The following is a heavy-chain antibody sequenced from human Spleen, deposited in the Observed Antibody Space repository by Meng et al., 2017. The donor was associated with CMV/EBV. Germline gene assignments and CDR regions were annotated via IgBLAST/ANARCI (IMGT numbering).Heavy chain of an antibody. V-gene: IGHV4-39*07. Sequence: SENLSLTCTVSGGSISSSSYYWGWIRQPPGKGLQYIGNIYYTWDTYYNPSLKSRVTVSIDTSKNQFFLKVTSVTAADTAVYYCARIQATEVIWGQGTLVTVSS. J-gene: IGHJ4*02. CDR3: ARIQATEVI. CDR2: IYYTWDT. CDR1: GGSISSSSYY. D-gene: IGHD5-12*01.